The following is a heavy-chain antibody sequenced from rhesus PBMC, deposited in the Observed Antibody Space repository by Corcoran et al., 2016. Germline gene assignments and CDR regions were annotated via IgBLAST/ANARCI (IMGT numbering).Heavy chain of an antibody. J-gene: IGHJ4*01. V-gene: IGHV2-174*01. CDR1: GLSISTSTLG. Sequence: QVTLKESGPALVKPTQTLTLTCTSSGLSISTSTLGVGWIRQPPGKALEWLALLYWDDDKYYSTSLKSRLTISKDTSKNQVVFTMTNMDPVDTATYYCVGEVAAARGFDYWGQGVLVTVSS. CDR3: VGEVAAARGFDY. CDR2: LYWDDDK. D-gene: IGHD6-25*01.